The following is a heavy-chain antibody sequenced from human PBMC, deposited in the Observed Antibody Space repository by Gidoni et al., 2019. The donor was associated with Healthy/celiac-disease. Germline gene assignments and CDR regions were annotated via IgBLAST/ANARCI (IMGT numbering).Heavy chain of an antibody. Sequence: TCGYYWGWIRQPPGKGLEWIGSIYHSGSTYYNPSLKSRVTISVDTSKNQFSLKLSSVTAADTAVYYCARVGLLSTGSGRSHFDYWGQGTLVTVSS. J-gene: IGHJ4*02. V-gene: IGHV4-38-2*02. CDR2: IYHSGST. CDR1: TCGYY. D-gene: IGHD3-10*01. CDR3: ARVGLLSTGSGRSHFDY.